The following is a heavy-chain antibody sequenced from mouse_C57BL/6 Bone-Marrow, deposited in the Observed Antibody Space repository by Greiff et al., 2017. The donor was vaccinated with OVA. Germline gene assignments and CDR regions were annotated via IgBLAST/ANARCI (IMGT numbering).Heavy chain of an antibody. Sequence: VKLLQSVAELVRPGASVKLSCTASGFTIKNYYMHWVKQRPEQGLEWIGRIDPANGNTKYALKFQGKATITADTSSNTVYLQLSSLTSEYTAIYYCARPSYYYSSRRYLDYWGQGTSVTVSS. CDR1: GFTIKNYY. D-gene: IGHD1-1*01. J-gene: IGHJ4*01. V-gene: IGHV14-3*01. CDR2: IDPANGNT. CDR3: ARPSYYYSSRRYLDY.